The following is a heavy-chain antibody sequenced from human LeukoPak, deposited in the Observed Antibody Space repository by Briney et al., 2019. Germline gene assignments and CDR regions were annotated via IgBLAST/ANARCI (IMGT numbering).Heavy chain of an antibody. Sequence: ASVKVSCKVSGYTLTELSMHWVRQAPGKGLEWMGGFDPEDGETIYAQKFQGRVTMTEDTSTDTAYMELSSLRSEDTAVYCCATVPGRYSYGENWGQGTLVTVSS. CDR2: FDPEDGET. J-gene: IGHJ4*02. D-gene: IGHD5-18*01. CDR3: ATVPGRYSYGEN. V-gene: IGHV1-24*01. CDR1: GYTLTELS.